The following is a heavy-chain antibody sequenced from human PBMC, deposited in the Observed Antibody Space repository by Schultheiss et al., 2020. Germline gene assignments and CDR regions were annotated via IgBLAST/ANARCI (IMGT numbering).Heavy chain of an antibody. D-gene: IGHD1-26*01. V-gene: IGHV4-34*01. CDR3: ARQGVGATGGYYYYGMDV. J-gene: IGHJ6*02. CDR1: GGSFSGYY. Sequence: SETLSLTCAVYGGSFSGYYWSWIRQPPGKGLEWIGEINHSGSTNYNPSLKSRVTISVDTSKNQFSLKLSSVTDADTAVYYCARQGVGATGGYYYYGMDVWGQGTTVTVSS. CDR2: INHSGST.